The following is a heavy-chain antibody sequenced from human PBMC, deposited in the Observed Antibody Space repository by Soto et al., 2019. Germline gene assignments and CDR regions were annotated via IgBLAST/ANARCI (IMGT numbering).Heavy chain of an antibody. V-gene: IGHV4-31*03. J-gene: IGHJ4*02. CDR3: ARENYDSIGWLDH. D-gene: IGHD3-22*01. Sequence: SETLSLTCTVSGGSIRNGGYYWTWIRQHPGKGLEWIGYIYYSGSTYYNPSLKSRVTISIDTSKNQFSLKLSSVTAADTAVYYCARENYDSIGWLDHWGQGTLVTVSS. CDR2: IYYSGST. CDR1: GGSIRNGGYY.